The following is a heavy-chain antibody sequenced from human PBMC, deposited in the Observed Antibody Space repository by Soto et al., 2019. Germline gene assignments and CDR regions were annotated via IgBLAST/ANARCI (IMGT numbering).Heavy chain of an antibody. D-gene: IGHD5-12*01. V-gene: IGHV4-59*01. CDR2: IYYDGNT. Sequence: PRETLSLTCIVSGGSISGYFWSWIRQPPGKGLEWIGHIYYDGNTNYKPSLESRLTFSVNTSKNQFSLNLRSVTAEDTAVYYCARARSGYNIDAFDIWGQGTMVTVSS. CDR3: ARARSGYNIDAFDI. J-gene: IGHJ3*02. CDR1: GGSISGYF.